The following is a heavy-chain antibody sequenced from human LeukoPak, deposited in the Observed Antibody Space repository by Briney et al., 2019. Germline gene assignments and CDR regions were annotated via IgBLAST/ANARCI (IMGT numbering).Heavy chain of an antibody. Sequence: GGSLRLSCAASGFTFSSYAMTWVRQAPGKGLEWVSGFSGSGGSTYYADSVKGRFPISTDNSKNTLYLQMNSLRAEDTAVYYCAKGSSTVTKNWFDPWGQGTLVTVSS. CDR1: GFTFSSYA. CDR2: FSGSGGST. CDR3: AKGSSTVTKNWFDP. J-gene: IGHJ5*02. D-gene: IGHD4-17*01. V-gene: IGHV3-23*01.